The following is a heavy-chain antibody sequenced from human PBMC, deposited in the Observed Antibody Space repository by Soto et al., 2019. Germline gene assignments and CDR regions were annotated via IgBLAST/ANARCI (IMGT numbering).Heavy chain of an antibody. CDR1: GYTFTGYY. CDR3: ARAPFDSSYYFDY. D-gene: IGHD5-18*01. Sequence: ASVKVSCKASGYTFTGYYMHWVRQAPGQGLEWMGWINPNSGGTNYAQKFQGWVTMTRDTSINTAYMELSRLRSDDTAVYYCARAPFDSSYYFDYWGQGTLVTVSS. CDR2: INPNSGGT. V-gene: IGHV1-2*04. J-gene: IGHJ4*02.